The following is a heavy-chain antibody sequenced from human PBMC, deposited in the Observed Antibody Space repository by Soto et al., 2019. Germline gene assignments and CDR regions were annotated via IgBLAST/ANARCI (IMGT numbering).Heavy chain of an antibody. CDR3: TTGLSNGYYNFDY. J-gene: IGHJ4*02. CDR1: GFTFSNAW. V-gene: IGHV3-15*01. CDR2: IKGEADGGTT. D-gene: IGHD3-22*01. Sequence: HLVESGGGLIKPGGSLRLSCAASGFTFSNAWMSWVRQAPGKGLEWVGRIKGEADGGTTDYAAPVKGRITISRDHPKDTRYLQMHSLKTEDTAVYYCTTGLSNGYYNFDYWGQGTPVTVSS.